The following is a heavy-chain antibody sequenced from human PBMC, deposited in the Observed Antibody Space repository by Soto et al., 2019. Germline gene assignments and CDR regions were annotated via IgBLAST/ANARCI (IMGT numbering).Heavy chain of an antibody. CDR1: GFSFSTSGAG. CDR2: IFWNGDK. D-gene: IGHD4-4*01. V-gene: IGHV2-5*01. J-gene: IGHJ3*02. Sequence: QITVKESGPTLVTPTQTLTLTCTFSGFSFSTSGAGVGWIRQPPGKALEWLALIFWNGDKRYTPSLNSRLTITKDTSKNQVVFTMSNLDPVDTATYFCAQRRGDSTTGGAFDIWGLGTKVTVSS. CDR3: AQRRGDSTTGGAFDI.